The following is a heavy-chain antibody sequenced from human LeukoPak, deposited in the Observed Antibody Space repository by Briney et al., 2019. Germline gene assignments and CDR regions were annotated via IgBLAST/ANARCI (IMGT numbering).Heavy chain of an antibody. Sequence: GGSLRLSCAASGFTFSSYAMSWVRQAPGKGLEWVSAISGGGGSTYYADSVKGRFTISRDNSKNTLYLQMNSLRAEDTAVYYCAKATVYYYYGSGGHFDYWGQGTLVTVSS. J-gene: IGHJ4*02. D-gene: IGHD3-10*01. CDR1: GFTFSSYA. CDR3: AKATVYYYYGSGGHFDY. CDR2: ISGGGGST. V-gene: IGHV3-23*01.